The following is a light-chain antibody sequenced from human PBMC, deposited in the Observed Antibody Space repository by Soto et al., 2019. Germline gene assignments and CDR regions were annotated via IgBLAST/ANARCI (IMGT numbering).Light chain of an antibody. V-gene: IGKV3D-20*01. CDR2: DAS. CDR3: QQSGSSPRT. Sequence: EIVLTQSPATLSVSPGERVTLSCGASQSVRDNYVAWYQQRPGLAPRLLIFDASTRATGIPDRFSSSGSGTDFSLTINRLEPEDSAVYFCQQSGSSPRTFGQGTKLEI. J-gene: IGKJ1*01. CDR1: QSVRDNY.